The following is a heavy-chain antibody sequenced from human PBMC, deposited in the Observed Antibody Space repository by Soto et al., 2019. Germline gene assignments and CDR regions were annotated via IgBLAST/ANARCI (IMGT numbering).Heavy chain of an antibody. D-gene: IGHD2-2*01. CDR2: IIPILDMA. Sequence: SVKVSCKASGGTFRTYSITWVRQAPGQGLEWMGKIIPILDMANYAQKFQGRVTVTADKSTSIAYMELNSLRSEDTAVYYCARGPVVVVPDDMFTRHNWFDPWGQGTRVTVSS. J-gene: IGHJ5*02. CDR3: ARGPVVVVPDDMFTRHNWFDP. CDR1: GGTFRTYS. V-gene: IGHV1-69*02.